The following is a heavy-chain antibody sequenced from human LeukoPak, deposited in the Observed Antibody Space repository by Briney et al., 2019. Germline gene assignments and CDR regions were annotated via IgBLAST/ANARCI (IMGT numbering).Heavy chain of an antibody. CDR3: ARGRLGDSFDY. J-gene: IGHJ4*02. D-gene: IGHD3-16*01. CDR1: GESFSGYY. V-gene: IGHV4-34*01. CDR2: INHSGST. Sequence: PSETLSLTCAVYGESFSGYYWSWIRQPPGKGLEWIGEINHSGSTNYNPSLKSRVTISIDTSTNQFSLKLSSVTAADTAVYYCARGRLGDSFDYWGQGILVTVSS.